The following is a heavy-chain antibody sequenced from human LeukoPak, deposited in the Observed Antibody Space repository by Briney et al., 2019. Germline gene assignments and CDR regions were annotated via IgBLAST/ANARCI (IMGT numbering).Heavy chain of an antibody. CDR1: GFTFSSYG. D-gene: IGHD3-22*01. V-gene: IGHV3-23*01. CDR2: ISGSGGTT. CDR3: EKDDDSSGYYPFDY. J-gene: IGHJ4*02. Sequence: PGGSLRLSCAASGFTFSSYGMHWVRQAPGKGLEWVSAISGSGGTTYYADSVKGRFTISRDNSKNTLYLQMNSLRAEDTAVYYCEKDDDSSGYYPFDYWGQGTLVTVSS.